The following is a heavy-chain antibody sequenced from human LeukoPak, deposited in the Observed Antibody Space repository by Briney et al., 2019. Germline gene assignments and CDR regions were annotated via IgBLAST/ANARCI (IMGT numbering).Heavy chain of an antibody. D-gene: IGHD1-26*01. V-gene: IGHV5-51*01. Sequence: KNGASLQISCKVSGSSFTSYCIGWVRQLPGKGLDGMGIIYPGDSGPTYSPSFQGQVTISVDKSINTAYLQWSSLQASDTAMYYCGMSGDRVPLQDDVFDVWGQGTMVTVST. CDR2: IYPGDSGP. CDR1: GSSFTSYC. CDR3: GMSGDRVPLQDDVFDV. J-gene: IGHJ3*01.